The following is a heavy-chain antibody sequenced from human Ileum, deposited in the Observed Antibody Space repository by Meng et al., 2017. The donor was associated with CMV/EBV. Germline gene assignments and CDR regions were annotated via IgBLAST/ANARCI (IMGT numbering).Heavy chain of an antibody. V-gene: IGHV1-18*01. CDR2: FVNYRDT. Sequence: QVLLLQSGPEVKKRGASVRVSCKASPYAFGTYGISWVRQAPGLGLEWMGWFVNYRDTYPAPKFQDRVTMTTDTHTNTVIMELRSLTSDDTAVYYCVKGTPGRSYCDYWGQGTLVTVAS. J-gene: IGHJ4*02. D-gene: IGHD3-10*01. CDR3: VKGTPGRSYCDY. CDR1: PYAFGTYG.